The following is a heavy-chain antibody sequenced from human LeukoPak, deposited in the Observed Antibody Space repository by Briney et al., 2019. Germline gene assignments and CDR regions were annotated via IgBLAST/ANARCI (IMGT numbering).Heavy chain of an antibody. CDR2: ITSSGGST. D-gene: IGHD6-13*01. CDR3: AKDRAAAAKGDWFDP. V-gene: IGHV3-23*01. CDR1: GFTFSNYA. Sequence: GGSLRLSCAASGFTFSNYAMSWVRQAPGKGLEWVSDITSSGGSTYYADSVKGRFTISRDNSKNTLYLQMNSLRAEDTAVYYCAKDRAAAAKGDWFDPWGQGTLVTVSS. J-gene: IGHJ5*02.